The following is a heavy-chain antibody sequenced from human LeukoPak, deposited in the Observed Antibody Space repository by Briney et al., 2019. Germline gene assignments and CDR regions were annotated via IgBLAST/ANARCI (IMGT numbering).Heavy chain of an antibody. CDR2: IYDRGPA. Sequence: PSQTLSLTRTVSGYAITSGGFSWNWIRQPPGKGLEWIGCIYDRGPAYYNPSLKSRFTISVDRPKNQFFLNVTSLTAADTAVYYCARSRQASGLFNSWGQGTLVTVSS. V-gene: IGHV4-30-2*01. J-gene: IGHJ5*01. CDR3: ARSRQASGLFNS. D-gene: IGHD3-10*01. CDR1: GYAITSGGFS.